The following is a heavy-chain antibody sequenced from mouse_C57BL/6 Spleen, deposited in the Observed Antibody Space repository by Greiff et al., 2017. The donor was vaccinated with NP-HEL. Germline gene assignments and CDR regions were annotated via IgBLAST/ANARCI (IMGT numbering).Heavy chain of an antibody. V-gene: IGHV14-2*01. CDR2: IDPEDGET. Sequence: VHVKQSGAELVKPGASVKLSCTASGFNIKDYYMHWVKQRTEQGLEWIGRIDPEDGETKYAPKFQGKATITADTSSNTAYLQLSSLTSEDTAVYYCARGGFITTVVEFFDYWGQGTTLTVSS. J-gene: IGHJ2*01. CDR3: ARGGFITTVVEFFDY. CDR1: GFNIKDYY. D-gene: IGHD1-1*01.